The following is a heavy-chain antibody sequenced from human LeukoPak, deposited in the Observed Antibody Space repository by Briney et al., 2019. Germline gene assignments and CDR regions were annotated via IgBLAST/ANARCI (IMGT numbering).Heavy chain of an antibody. CDR3: ASSGLEWESPTYYFDY. CDR1: GGSISSYY. V-gene: IGHV4-59*01. J-gene: IGHJ4*02. Sequence: ASETLSLTCTVSGGSISSYYWSWIRQPPGKGLEWIGYIYYSGSTYYNPSLKSRVTISVDTSKNQFSLKLSSVTAADTAVYYCASSGLEWESPTYYFDYWGQGTLVTVSS. D-gene: IGHD1-26*01. CDR2: IYYSGST.